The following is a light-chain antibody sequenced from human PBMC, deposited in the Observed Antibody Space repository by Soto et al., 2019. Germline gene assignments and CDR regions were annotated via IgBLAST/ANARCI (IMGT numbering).Light chain of an antibody. CDR2: DVS. V-gene: IGLV2-11*01. Sequence: QSALTQPRSVSGSPGQSVTISCTGTSSDVGGYSNVSWYQQHPGKAPKVMIYDVSDRPSGVPDRFSGSKSGNTASLTISGLQAEDEADYYCCSYAGSPRYVFGTGTKLTVL. J-gene: IGLJ1*01. CDR1: SSDVGGYSN. CDR3: CSYAGSPRYV.